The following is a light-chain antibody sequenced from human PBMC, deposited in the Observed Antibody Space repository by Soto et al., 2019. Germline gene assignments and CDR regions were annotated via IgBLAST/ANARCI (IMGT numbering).Light chain of an antibody. J-gene: IGLJ2*01. V-gene: IGLV2-14*01. CDR3: SSYTSRSTRVV. CDR2: DVN. CDR1: SSDVGRYNS. Sequence: QSALTQPASVSGSPGQSITISCTGTSSDVGRYNSVSWYQQHPAKDPKLMIYDVNNRRSGVSNRFPGAKSRDTASLTISVLQDEHEADYYCSSYTSRSTRVVFGVGTKLTV.